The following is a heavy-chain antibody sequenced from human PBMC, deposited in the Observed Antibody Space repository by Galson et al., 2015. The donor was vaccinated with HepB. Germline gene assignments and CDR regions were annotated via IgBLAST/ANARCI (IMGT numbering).Heavy chain of an antibody. J-gene: IGHJ3*02. CDR1: GFTFSSYA. V-gene: IGHV3-30-3*01. CDR3: AREGSDVGSSGDNAFDI. Sequence: SLRLSCAASGFTFSSYAMHWVRQAPGKGLEWVAVISYDGSNKYYADSVKGRFTISRDNSKNTLYLQMNSLRAEDTAVYYCAREGSDVGSSGDNAFDIWGQGTMVTVSS. CDR2: ISYDGSNK. D-gene: IGHD1-26*01.